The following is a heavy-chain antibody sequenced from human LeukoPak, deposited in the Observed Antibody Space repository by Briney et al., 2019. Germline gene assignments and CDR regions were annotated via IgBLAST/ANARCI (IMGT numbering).Heavy chain of an antibody. CDR2: ISSSSGTI. Sequence: PGGSLRLSCAASGFTFSTYNMDWVRQPPGKGLEWVSYISSSSGTIYYADSVKGRFTISRDNAKNSLYLQMNSLRAEDTAVYYCARVISSTSRVVDYWGQGTLVTVSS. V-gene: IGHV3-48*01. D-gene: IGHD2-2*01. CDR3: ARVISSTSRVVDY. CDR1: GFTFSTYN. J-gene: IGHJ4*02.